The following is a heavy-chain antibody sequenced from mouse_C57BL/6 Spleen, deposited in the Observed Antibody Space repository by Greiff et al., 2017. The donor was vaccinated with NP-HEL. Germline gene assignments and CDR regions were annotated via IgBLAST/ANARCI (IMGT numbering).Heavy chain of an antibody. CDR3: ARHEGSHYYGSSYFAY. V-gene: IGHV1-62-2*01. CDR2: FYPGSGSI. CDR1: GYTFTEYT. J-gene: IGHJ3*01. Sequence: QVQLKESGAELVKPGASVKLSCKASGYTFTEYTIHWVKQRSGQGLEWIGWFYPGSGSIKYNEKFKDKATLTADKSSSTVYMELSRLTSEDSAVYFCARHEGSHYYGSSYFAYWGQGTLVTVSA. D-gene: IGHD1-1*01.